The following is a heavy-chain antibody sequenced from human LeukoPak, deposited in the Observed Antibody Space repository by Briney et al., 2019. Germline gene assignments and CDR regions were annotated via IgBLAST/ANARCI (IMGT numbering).Heavy chain of an antibody. V-gene: IGHV1-69*01. D-gene: IGHD3-10*01. J-gene: IGHJ3*02. CDR1: GGTFSSYA. Sequence: SVKVSCKASGGTFSSYAISWVRQAPGQGLEWMGGIIPIFGTRNYAQKFQGRVTITADESTSTAYMELSSLRSEDTAVYYCARDPQGGSVGGAFDIWGQGTMVTVSS. CDR2: IIPIFGTR. CDR3: ARDPQGGSVGGAFDI.